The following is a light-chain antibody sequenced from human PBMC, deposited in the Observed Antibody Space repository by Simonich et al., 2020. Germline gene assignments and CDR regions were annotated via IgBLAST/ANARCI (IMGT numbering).Light chain of an antibody. Sequence: DIVMTQSPDSLAVSLGERATINCKSSQSFLYSSNNKNYLAWYQQKPGKLPKLLIYWASTRESGVPDRFSGRGFGTDFTLTISSLQAEDVAVYYCQQYYSTPPYTFGQGTKLEIK. CDR3: QQYYSTPPYT. CDR1: QSFLYSSNNKNY. V-gene: IGKV4-1*01. J-gene: IGKJ2*01. CDR2: WAS.